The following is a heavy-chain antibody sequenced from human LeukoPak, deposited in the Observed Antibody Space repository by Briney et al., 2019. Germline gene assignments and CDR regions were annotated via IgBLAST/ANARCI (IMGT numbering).Heavy chain of an antibody. CDR1: GGSISSYY. J-gene: IGHJ4*02. V-gene: IGHV4-59*03. CDR2: IYHTGST. D-gene: IGHD5-24*01. Sequence: SETLSLTCTVSGGSISSYYWSWIRQPPGKGLEWIGYIYHTGSTNYNPSLKSRVTISVDTSKNQFSLMLTSVTAADTAVYFCARVDDYNCLDYWGQGTLVTVSS. CDR3: ARVDDYNCLDY.